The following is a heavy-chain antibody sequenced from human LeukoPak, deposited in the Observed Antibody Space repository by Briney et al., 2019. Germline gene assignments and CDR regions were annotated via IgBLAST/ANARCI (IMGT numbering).Heavy chain of an antibody. CDR2: IIPAFGTT. CDR3: AREYYGSGSYYDGYYLDY. J-gene: IGHJ4*02. V-gene: IGHV1-69*06. Sequence: ASVKVSCKASGDTFNSYAVAWVRRAPGQGREWMGLIIPAFGTTHYAQKFQGRVTITSDRSTTTAYMELGSLTSEDTAVYYCAREYYGSGSYYDGYYLDYWGQGTLVTVSS. CDR1: GDTFNSYA. D-gene: IGHD3-10*01.